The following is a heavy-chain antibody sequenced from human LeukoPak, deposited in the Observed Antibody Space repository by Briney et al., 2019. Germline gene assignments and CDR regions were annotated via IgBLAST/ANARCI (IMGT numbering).Heavy chain of an antibody. V-gene: IGHV1-18*01. Sequence: ASVKVSCKASGYTFTSYGISWVRQAPGQGLEWMGWISAYNGNTNYAQKLQGRVTMTTDTSTSTAYMELRSLRSDDTAVYYCARVPLFGSSWYLSVANFDYWGQGTLVTVSS. CDR3: ARVPLFGSSWYLSVANFDY. J-gene: IGHJ4*02. D-gene: IGHD6-13*01. CDR2: ISAYNGNT. CDR1: GYTFTSYG.